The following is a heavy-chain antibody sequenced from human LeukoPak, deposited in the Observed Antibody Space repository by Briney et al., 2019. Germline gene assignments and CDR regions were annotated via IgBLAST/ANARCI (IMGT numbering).Heavy chain of an antibody. CDR1: GFTFDTHH. J-gene: IGHJ4*02. Sequence: QSGGSLRLSYAASGFTFDTHHMSWVRQAPGKGLEWLSDITGSGGTTHYSDSVTGRFTISRDNSKNTLYLQMDSLRVEDTAVYYCARDQALQLVGDSWGQGTLVSVSS. D-gene: IGHD6-13*01. CDR3: ARDQALQLVGDS. V-gene: IGHV3-23*01. CDR2: ITGSGGTT.